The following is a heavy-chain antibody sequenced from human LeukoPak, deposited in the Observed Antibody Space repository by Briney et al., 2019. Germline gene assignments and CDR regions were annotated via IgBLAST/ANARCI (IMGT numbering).Heavy chain of an antibody. D-gene: IGHD2-15*01. J-gene: IGHJ4*02. Sequence: SVKVSCKASGYTFSSYGISWVRQAPGQGLEWLGYISAYNGNTNYAQKVQGRITMTTDTSTSTAYMEMRSLRSDDTAVYYCARDCSGSSCYWIHWGQGTLVTVSS. CDR1: GYTFSSYG. CDR3: ARDCSGSSCYWIH. CDR2: ISAYNGNT. V-gene: IGHV1-18*01.